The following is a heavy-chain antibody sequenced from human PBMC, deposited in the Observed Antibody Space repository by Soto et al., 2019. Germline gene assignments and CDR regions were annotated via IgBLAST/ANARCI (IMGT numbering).Heavy chain of an antibody. J-gene: IGHJ6*02. CDR3: AREMGAARPFFPPPDYYGMDV. V-gene: IGHV3-23*01. Sequence: GGSLRLSCAASGFTFSNYAMSWVRQALGKGPEWVSDIIDSGGSTYYADSVKGRFTISRDNSKNTLYLQMNSLRAEDTAVYYCAREMGAARPFFPPPDYYGMDVWGQGTTVTVSS. CDR1: GFTFSNYA. CDR2: IIDSGGST. D-gene: IGHD6-6*01.